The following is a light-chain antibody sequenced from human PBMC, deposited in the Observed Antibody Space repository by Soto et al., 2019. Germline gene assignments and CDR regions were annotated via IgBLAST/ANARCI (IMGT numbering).Light chain of an antibody. V-gene: IGKV3-20*01. CDR2: GAS. J-gene: IGKJ4*01. Sequence: EIVLTQSPGTLSLSPGETATLSYRASQSVSSNYLAWHQQKPGQAPRLLIYGASTRATGIPDRFSGSGSGTDFTLTISRLEPEDFAVYYCQQYGSSPLTFAGGTKVEI. CDR1: QSVSSNY. CDR3: QQYGSSPLT.